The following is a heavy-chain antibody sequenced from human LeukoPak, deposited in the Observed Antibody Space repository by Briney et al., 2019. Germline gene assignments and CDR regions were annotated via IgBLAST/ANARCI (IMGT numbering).Heavy chain of an antibody. Sequence: GGSLRLSCAASGFIVKSYAMSWVRQAPGKGLAGVSLIYSDGVTQYADSVKGRFTISRDNSKNTLYLQMNSLRDEDTAVYCCARDRAEGKTWVEFDPWGQGTLVTVSS. CDR1: GFIVKSYA. CDR3: ARDRAEGKTWVEFDP. J-gene: IGHJ5*02. V-gene: IGHV3-66*02. CDR2: IYSDGVT.